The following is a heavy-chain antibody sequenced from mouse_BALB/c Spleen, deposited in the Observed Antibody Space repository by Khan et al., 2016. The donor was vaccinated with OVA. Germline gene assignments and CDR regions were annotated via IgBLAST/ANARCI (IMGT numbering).Heavy chain of an antibody. CDR1: GFTFSYYR. CDR2: ITVKSDNSGA. Sequence: VQLVETGGGLVRPGNSLKLSCVTSGFTFSYYRMHWLRQFPGKRLEWIAVITVKSDNSGANYAEPVKGRFTISRDDSKSSVYLQMNRLREEDTATYYCSRGGYYYGTPFDYWGQGTTLTVSS. J-gene: IGHJ2*01. V-gene: IGHV13-2*02. D-gene: IGHD1-1*01. CDR3: SRGGYYYGTPFDY.